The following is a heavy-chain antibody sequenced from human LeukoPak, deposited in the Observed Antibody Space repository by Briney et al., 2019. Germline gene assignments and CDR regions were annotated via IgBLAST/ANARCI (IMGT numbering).Heavy chain of an antibody. J-gene: IGHJ4*02. CDR3: ARRGAAAGKLDY. CDR1: GFTFSSYE. V-gene: IGHV3-48*03. CDR2: ISSSGSTI. D-gene: IGHD6-13*01. Sequence: GGSLRLPCAASGFTFSSYEMNWVRQAPGKGLEWVSYISSSGSTIYYADSVKGRFTISRDNAKNSLYLQMNSLRAEDTAVYYCARRGAAAGKLDYWGQGTLVTVSS.